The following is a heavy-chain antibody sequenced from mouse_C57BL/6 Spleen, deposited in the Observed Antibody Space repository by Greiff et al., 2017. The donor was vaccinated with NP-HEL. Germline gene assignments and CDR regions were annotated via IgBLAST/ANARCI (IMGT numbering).Heavy chain of an antibody. CDR2: IDPSDSYT. CDR1: GYTFTSYW. Sequence: VQLQQPGAELVMPGASVKLSCKASGYTFTSYWMHWVKQRPGQGLEWIGEIDPSDSYTNYNQKFKGKSTLTVDKSSSTAYMQLSSLTSEDSAVYYSARLGAYGNYRYYAMDYWGQGTSVTVSS. CDR3: ARLGAYGNYRYYAMDY. J-gene: IGHJ4*01. D-gene: IGHD2-1*01. V-gene: IGHV1-69*01.